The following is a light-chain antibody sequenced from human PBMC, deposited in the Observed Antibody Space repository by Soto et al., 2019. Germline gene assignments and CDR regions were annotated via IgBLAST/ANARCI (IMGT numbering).Light chain of an antibody. Sequence: DILLTQSPSILSASVGDRVTITCRASQGISSYLAWYQQKPGKAPKLLIYAASTLQSGVPSRFSGSGSGTEFTLTISSLQPVDFATYYCQQLNSYSLFGPGTKVEIK. CDR2: AAS. CDR1: QGISSY. V-gene: IGKV1-9*01. CDR3: QQLNSYSL. J-gene: IGKJ3*01.